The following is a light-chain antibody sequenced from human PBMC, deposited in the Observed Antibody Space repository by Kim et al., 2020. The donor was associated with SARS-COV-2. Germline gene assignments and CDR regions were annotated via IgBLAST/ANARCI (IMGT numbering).Light chain of an antibody. V-gene: IGLV2-11*01. CDR1: SSDDDGYNY. CDR2: DVS. CDR3: CSYAGSYTWV. J-gene: IGLJ3*02. Sequence: GQTVTINCTGISSDDDGYNYVSWYQQHPGKAPKVMIYDVSKRPSGVPDRFSGSKSGNTASLTISGLQAEDEADYYCCSYAGSYTWVFGGGTQLTVL.